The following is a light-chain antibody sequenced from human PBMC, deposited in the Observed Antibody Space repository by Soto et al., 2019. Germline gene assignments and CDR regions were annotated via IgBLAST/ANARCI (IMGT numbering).Light chain of an antibody. V-gene: IGLV2-11*01. J-gene: IGLJ2*01. Sequence: QSALTQPRSVSGSPGQSVTISCTGTSSDVGGYNYVSWYQHNPGKAPKLMIFDVSARPSGVPDRFSGSKSANTASLTLSGLQAEDEADYYCCSYAGTYTPLFGGGTKLTVL. CDR2: DVS. CDR1: SSDVGGYNY. CDR3: CSYAGTYTPL.